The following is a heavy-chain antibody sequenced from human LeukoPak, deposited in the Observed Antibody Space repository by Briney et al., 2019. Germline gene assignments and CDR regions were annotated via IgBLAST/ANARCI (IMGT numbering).Heavy chain of an antibody. CDR2: INPSGGST. Sequence: ASVKVSCKASGYTFASYYMHWVRQAPGQGLEWMGIINPSGGSTSYAQKFQGRVTMTRDTSTSTVYMELSSLRSEDTAVYYCAREGYSYGPFDYWGQGTLVTVSS. J-gene: IGHJ4*02. V-gene: IGHV1-46*01. CDR1: GYTFASYY. D-gene: IGHD5-18*01. CDR3: AREGYSYGPFDY.